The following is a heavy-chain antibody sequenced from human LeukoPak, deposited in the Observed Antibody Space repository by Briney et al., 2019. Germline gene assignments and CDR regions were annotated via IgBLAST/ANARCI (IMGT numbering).Heavy chain of an antibody. CDR1: GDSISSHF. CDR3: ARAYDSSGYYPYYYYYGMDV. D-gene: IGHD3-22*01. Sequence: SETLSLTCAVSGDSISSHFWGWIRQSPGKGLEWVGYFYNSGGTNYNPSLKSRVTVSGDTSKNQISLRLHSVTAADTAVYYCARAYDSSGYYPYYYYYGMDVWGQGTTVTVSS. J-gene: IGHJ6*02. CDR2: FYNSGGT. V-gene: IGHV4-59*11.